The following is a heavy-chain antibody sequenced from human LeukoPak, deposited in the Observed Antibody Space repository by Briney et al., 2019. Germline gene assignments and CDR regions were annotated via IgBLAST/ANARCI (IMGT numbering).Heavy chain of an antibody. CDR2: IRYDGNDK. CDR1: GFTFSYYG. J-gene: IGHJ3*02. CDR3: AREGVDVGLRSGAFDI. Sequence: GGSLRLSCAASGFTFSYYGFHWVRQAPGKGLEWVAFIRYDGNDKYYAESVKGRFTISRDNSKNTLYLQMNSLRAEDTAVYYCAREGVDVGLRSGAFDIWGQGTMVTVSS. D-gene: IGHD5-12*01. V-gene: IGHV3-30*02.